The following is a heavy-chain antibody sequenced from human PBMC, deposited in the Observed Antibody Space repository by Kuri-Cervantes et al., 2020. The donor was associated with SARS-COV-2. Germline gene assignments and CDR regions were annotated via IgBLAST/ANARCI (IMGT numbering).Heavy chain of an antibody. V-gene: IGHV1-24*01. CDR1: GYTLSELS. J-gene: IGHJ3*01. Sequence: ASVKVSCKVSGYTLSELSIHWVRQPPGQGLEWMGGYHPDDGETFYAQKFQGRVTMTEDTSTDTAYMELSSLGSEDTAVYYCVTDLTANNWDPDAFDAWGQGTMVTVSS. D-gene: IGHD1-1*01. CDR2: YHPDDGET. CDR3: VTDLTANNWDPDAFDA.